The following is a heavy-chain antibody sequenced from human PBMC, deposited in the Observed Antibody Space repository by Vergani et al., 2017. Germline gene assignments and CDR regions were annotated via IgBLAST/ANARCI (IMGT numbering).Heavy chain of an antibody. CDR3: ARGGDKNWFDP. V-gene: IGHV1-69*08. CDR1: GGTFSDYT. D-gene: IGHD2-21*01. Sequence: QEQLVQSGSELKKPGASVKVSCKASGGTFSDYTINWVRQAPGQGLEWMGRIMPMYSAGGYAQKFQGRVTVTADKSTNTAYMEISNLTFEDTALYYCARGGDKNWFDPWGQGTLVTVSS. CDR2: IMPMYSAG. J-gene: IGHJ5*02.